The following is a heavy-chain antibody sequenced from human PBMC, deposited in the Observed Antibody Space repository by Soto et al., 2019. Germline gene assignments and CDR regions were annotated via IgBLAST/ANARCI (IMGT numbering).Heavy chain of an antibody. J-gene: IGHJ4*02. CDR3: ARDGYYDSSGYYYVAGFDY. CDR2: ISAYNGNT. Sequence: QVQLVQSGAEVKKPGASVKVSCKASGYTFTSYGISWVRQDPGQGLEWMGWISAYNGNTNYAQKLQGRVTMTTDTSTSTAYMELRSLRSDYTAVYYCARDGYYDSSGYYYVAGFDYWGQGTLVTVSS. CDR1: GYTFTSYG. V-gene: IGHV1-18*01. D-gene: IGHD3-22*01.